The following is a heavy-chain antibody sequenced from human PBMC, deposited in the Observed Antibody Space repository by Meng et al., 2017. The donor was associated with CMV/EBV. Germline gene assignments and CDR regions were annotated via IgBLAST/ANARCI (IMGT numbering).Heavy chain of an antibody. CDR3: ATAAGSRAPGGAFDI. D-gene: IGHD2-2*01. CDR2: IKQDGSEK. J-gene: IGHJ3*02. Sequence: ETLSLTCAASGFTFSSYWMSWVRQAPGKGLEWVANIKQDGSEKYYVDSVKGRFTISRGNAKNSLYLQMSSLRSEDTAVYYCATAAGSRAPGGAFDIWGQGTMVTVSS. V-gene: IGHV3-7*03. CDR1: GFTFSSYW.